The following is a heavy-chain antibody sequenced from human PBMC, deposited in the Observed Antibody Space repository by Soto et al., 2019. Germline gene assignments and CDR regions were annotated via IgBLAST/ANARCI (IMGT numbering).Heavy chain of an antibody. Sequence: QVQLVQSGAEVKKPGSSVKVSCKAPGGTFSSYAISWVRQAPGQGLEWMGGIIPIFGTAKYAQKFQGRVTITADESTCTGYLELSSLRSADTAVYYCARSQGGSSSLDIYYYYYYGMDVWGQGTTVTVSS. V-gene: IGHV1-69*01. CDR3: ARSQGGSSSLDIYYYYYYGMDV. D-gene: IGHD2-15*01. CDR2: IIPIFGTA. J-gene: IGHJ6*02. CDR1: GGTFSSYA.